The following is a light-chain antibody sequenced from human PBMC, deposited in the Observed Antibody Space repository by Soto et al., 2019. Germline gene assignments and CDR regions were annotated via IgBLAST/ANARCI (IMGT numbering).Light chain of an antibody. J-gene: IGKJ5*01. CDR1: QSISRW. CDR2: AAS. Sequence: DRPINKGPYTLSASVGDKSTITCRASQSISRWLAWYQQKPGRAPRLLIYAASTLQSGVSSRFTGSGSGTEFTLTISGLQPEDFATYYCQHSYTVPIAFGQGTRLEIK. V-gene: IGKV1-39*01. CDR3: QHSYTVPIA.